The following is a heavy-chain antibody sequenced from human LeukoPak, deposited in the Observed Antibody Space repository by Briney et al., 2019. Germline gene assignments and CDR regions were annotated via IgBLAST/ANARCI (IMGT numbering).Heavy chain of an antibody. CDR2: IYYSGST. CDR1: GGSISRGDYY. CDR3: ARDQGDYGTDY. D-gene: IGHD4-17*01. J-gene: IGHJ4*02. V-gene: IGHV4-30-4*01. Sequence: PSPTLSLTLNDTGGSISRGDYYCSWIRHPPEKSLEWIGYIYYSGSTYYNPSLKSRVTISVDTSKNQFSLKLSSVTAADTAVYYCARDQGDYGTDYWGQGTLVTVSS.